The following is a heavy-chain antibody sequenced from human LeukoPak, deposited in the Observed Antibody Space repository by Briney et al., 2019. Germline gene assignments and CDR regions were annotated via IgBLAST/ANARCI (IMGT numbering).Heavy chain of an antibody. V-gene: IGHV4-61*01. J-gene: IGHJ1*01. CDR2: ISYSGST. D-gene: IGHD6-19*01. CDR1: GGSVSSGSYY. CDR3: ASLAVAGNFRYFQH. Sequence: PSETLSLTCTVSGGSVSSGSYYWTWIRQPPGKGLEWIGYISYSGSTNYNPSLKSRVTMSVDTSKNQFSLNLSSVTAADTAVYYCASLAVAGNFRYFQHWGQGTLVTVSS.